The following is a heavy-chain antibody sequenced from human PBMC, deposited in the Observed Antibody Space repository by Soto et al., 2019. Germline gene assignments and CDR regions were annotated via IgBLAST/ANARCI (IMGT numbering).Heavy chain of an antibody. Sequence: EVQLLESGGGLVQPGGSLRLSCAASGFTFSHYAVTWVRQAPGKGLEWVSTISGRGGSTYYADSVKGRFTISRDNSKNTLYLQMNSLRAEDTAVYYCAKDQGSSWYEIDYWGQGTLVTVSS. CDR1: GFTFSHYA. CDR3: AKDQGSSWYEIDY. V-gene: IGHV3-23*01. J-gene: IGHJ4*02. CDR2: ISGRGGST. D-gene: IGHD6-13*01.